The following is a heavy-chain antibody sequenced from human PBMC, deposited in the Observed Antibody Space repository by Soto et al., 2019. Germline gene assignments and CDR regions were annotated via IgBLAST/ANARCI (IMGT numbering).Heavy chain of an antibody. J-gene: IGHJ4*02. D-gene: IGHD2-15*01. CDR2: ISPYNGNT. CDR1: DYAFTSYT. CDR3: ARAPVVVIAAAYFDS. Sequence: QVQLVQSGAEVKKPGASVKVSCKASDYAFTSYTITWVRQAPGQGLEWMGWISPYNGNTDYAQKLQGRVTMTTDTSTSTAYMELRSLRSDDTAVYYCARAPVVVIAAAYFDSWGQGTLVNVSS. V-gene: IGHV1-18*01.